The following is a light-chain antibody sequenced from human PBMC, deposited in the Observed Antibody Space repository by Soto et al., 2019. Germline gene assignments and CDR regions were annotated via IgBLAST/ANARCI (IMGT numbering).Light chain of an antibody. V-gene: IGLV4-60*02. CDR3: ETWDSNTWV. J-gene: IGLJ3*02. CDR1: SGHSSYT. Sequence: QPVLPQSYSASAYLGSSVKLTCTLSSGHSSYTIAWHQQQPGKAPRYLMKLEGSGSYNKGSGVPDRFSGSSSGADRYLTISNLQFEDEADYYCETWDSNTWVFGGGTKLTVL. CDR2: LEGSGSY.